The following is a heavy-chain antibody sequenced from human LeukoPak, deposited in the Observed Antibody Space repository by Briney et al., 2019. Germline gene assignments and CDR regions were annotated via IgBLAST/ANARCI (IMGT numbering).Heavy chain of an antibody. CDR3: AIGRWLD. V-gene: IGHV3-30*03. CDR2: ISYDGSRR. J-gene: IGHJ4*02. Sequence: GGSLRLSCVDSGFTFSTYGIHWVRQAPGKGLEWVAGISYDGSRRYHADSVKGRFTISRDNSKNTVYLQMSSLSAEDTAVYYCAIGRWLDWGQGTLVTVSS. D-gene: IGHD5-24*01. CDR1: GFTFSTYG.